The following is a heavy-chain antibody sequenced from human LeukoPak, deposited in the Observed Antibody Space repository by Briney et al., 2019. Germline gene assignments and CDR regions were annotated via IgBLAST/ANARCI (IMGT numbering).Heavy chain of an antibody. V-gene: IGHV1-2*02. Sequence: GSVKVSCKASGYAFTGYYMHWVRQAPGQGLEWMGWINPNSGGTNYAQKFQGRVTMTRDTSISTAYMELSRLRSDDTAVYYCARGPLMTTVTTFTYWGQGTLVTVSS. D-gene: IGHD4-17*01. CDR3: ARGPLMTTVTTFTY. J-gene: IGHJ4*02. CDR2: INPNSGGT. CDR1: GYAFTGYY.